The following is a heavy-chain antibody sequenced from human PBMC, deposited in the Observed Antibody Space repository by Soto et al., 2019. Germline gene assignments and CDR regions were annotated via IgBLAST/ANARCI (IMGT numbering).Heavy chain of an antibody. CDR1: GYTFTSYG. CDR3: ARVLSRYFDWLSPPGFDY. Sequence: GASVKVSCKASGYTFTSYGISWVRQAPGQGLEWMGWISAYNGNTNYAQKLQGRVTMTTDTSTSTAYMELRSLRSDDTAVYYCARVLSRYFDWLSPPGFDYWGQGTLVTVSS. J-gene: IGHJ4*02. D-gene: IGHD3-9*01. CDR2: ISAYNGNT. V-gene: IGHV1-18*01.